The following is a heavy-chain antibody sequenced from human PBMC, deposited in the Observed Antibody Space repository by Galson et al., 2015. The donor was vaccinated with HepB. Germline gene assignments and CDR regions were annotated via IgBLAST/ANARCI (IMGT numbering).Heavy chain of an antibody. CDR2: ISFDENNK. J-gene: IGHJ4*02. CDR1: GFTFKNSA. V-gene: IGHV3-30-3*01. Sequence: SLRLSCAASGFTFKNSAMHWVRQAPNKGLQWVAVISFDENNKDYSDSVKGRFTVSRDNSNNTLYLQMNSLRGDDTAVYFCARGHYYGSVDYWGQGILVTVSS. CDR3: ARGHYYGSVDY. D-gene: IGHD3-10*01.